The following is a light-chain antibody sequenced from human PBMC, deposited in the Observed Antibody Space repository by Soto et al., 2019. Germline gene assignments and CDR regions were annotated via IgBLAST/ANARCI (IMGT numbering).Light chain of an antibody. V-gene: IGKV3-15*01. CDR1: QSVSSD. CDR3: QQYNNWPPYT. CDR2: GAS. J-gene: IGKJ2*01. Sequence: EVLMTQSPATLSVSPGERVTLSCRASQSVSSDLAWYQQKPGQPPRLLIFGASTRATGIPARFSGSGSGTEFTLTISSLQSEDFAVYYCQQYNNWPPYTFGQGTKLAVK.